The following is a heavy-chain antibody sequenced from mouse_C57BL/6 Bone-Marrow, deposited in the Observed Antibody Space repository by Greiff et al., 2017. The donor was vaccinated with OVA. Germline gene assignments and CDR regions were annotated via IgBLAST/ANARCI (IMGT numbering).Heavy chain of an antibody. D-gene: IGHD2-1*01. CDR1: GFTFSSYG. CDR3: ARQRIYYGNMYYFDY. CDR2: ISSGGSYT. V-gene: IGHV5-6*01. Sequence: EVQLVESGGDLVKPGGSLKLSCAASGFTFSSYGMSWVRQTPDKRLEWVATISSGGSYTYYPDSVKGRFTISRDNAKNTLYLQMSSLKSEDTAMYYCARQRIYYGNMYYFDYWGQGTTLTVSS. J-gene: IGHJ2*01.